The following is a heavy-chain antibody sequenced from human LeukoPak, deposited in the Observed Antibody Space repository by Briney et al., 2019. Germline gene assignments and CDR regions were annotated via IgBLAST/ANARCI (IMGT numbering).Heavy chain of an antibody. V-gene: IGHV3-48*04. CDR2: IHPSGDSV. J-gene: IGHJ6*02. CDR1: GFTFSSYA. Sequence: PGGSLRLSCAASGFTFSSYAMSWVRQAPGKGLEWVSYIHPSGDSVYYADSVKGRFTISRDNAKTSLNLQMNSLRVEDTAMYYCARGHYGMDVWGQGTTVIVS. CDR3: ARGHYGMDV.